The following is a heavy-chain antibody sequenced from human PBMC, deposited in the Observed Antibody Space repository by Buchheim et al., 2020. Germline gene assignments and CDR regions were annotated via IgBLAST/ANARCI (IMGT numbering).Heavy chain of an antibody. Sequence: EVQLVESGGGLVQPGGSLRLSCAASGFTFSSYSMNWVRQAPGKGLEWVSYISSSSSTIYYADSVKGRFTISRDNSKNTLYLQMNRLRAEDTAVYYCAKPSHPTVTTYMDVWGQGTT. CDR3: AKPSHPTVTTYMDV. D-gene: IGHD4-17*01. V-gene: IGHV3-48*01. J-gene: IGHJ6*02. CDR2: ISSSSSTI. CDR1: GFTFSSYS.